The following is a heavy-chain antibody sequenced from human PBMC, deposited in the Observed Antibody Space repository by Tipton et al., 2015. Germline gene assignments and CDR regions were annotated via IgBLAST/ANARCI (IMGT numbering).Heavy chain of an antibody. CDR3: AKAGYYDSGGHYANWFDP. Sequence: SLRLSCAASGFTFSPYSMNWVRQAPGKGLEWVSYIGSSVSTIYYADSVKGRFTISRDNSKNMLFLQMNSLGAEDTALYYCAKAGYYDSGGHYANWFDPWGQGTLVIVSS. V-gene: IGHV3-48*04. CDR1: GFTFSPYS. D-gene: IGHD3-22*01. CDR2: IGSSVSTI. J-gene: IGHJ5*02.